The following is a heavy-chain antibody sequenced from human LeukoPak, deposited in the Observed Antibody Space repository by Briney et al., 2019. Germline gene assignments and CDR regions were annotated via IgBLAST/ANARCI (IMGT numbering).Heavy chain of an antibody. Sequence: GGSLRLSCAGSGFALKSYSLTWVRQAPGKGLEWVAVISYDGSNKYYADSVKGRFTISRDNSKNTLYLQMNSLRAEDTAVYYCAREDSSGWYPFFDYWGQGTLVTVSS. CDR1: GFALKSYS. CDR3: AREDSSGWYPFFDY. CDR2: ISYDGSNK. J-gene: IGHJ4*02. V-gene: IGHV3-30-3*01. D-gene: IGHD6-19*01.